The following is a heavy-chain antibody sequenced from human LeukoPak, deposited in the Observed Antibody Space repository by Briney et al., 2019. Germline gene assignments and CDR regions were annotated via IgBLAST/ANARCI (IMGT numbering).Heavy chain of an antibody. J-gene: IGHJ4*02. Sequence: KASQTLSLTCTVSGGSISSGNYYWSCIRQPAGKVLELIGRISTSGSTHYDPSLTNRVSISIDTSKNQFSLRLSSATAADTAVYYCASHQYGSGSYYHDYWGQGTLVSVSP. CDR3: ASHQYGSGSYYHDY. CDR1: GGSISSGNYY. CDR2: ISTSGST. V-gene: IGHV4-61*02. D-gene: IGHD3-10*01.